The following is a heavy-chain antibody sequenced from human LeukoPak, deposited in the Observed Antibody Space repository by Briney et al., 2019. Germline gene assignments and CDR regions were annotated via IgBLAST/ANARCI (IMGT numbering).Heavy chain of an antibody. CDR3: AKDLASQAGYYFDY. J-gene: IGHJ4*02. CDR2: IIGSVGST. Sequence: PGGSLRLSCVSSGFTFSSYAMRWVRQAPGKGLEWVSAIIGSVGSTYYGDSVKGRFTISRDNSKNTLYLQMNSLRAEDTAVYYSAKDLASQAGYYFDYWGQGTLVTVSS. V-gene: IGHV3-23*01. CDR1: GFTFSSYA. D-gene: IGHD6-13*01.